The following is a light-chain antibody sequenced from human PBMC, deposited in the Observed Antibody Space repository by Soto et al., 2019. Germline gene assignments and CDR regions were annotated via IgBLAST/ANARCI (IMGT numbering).Light chain of an antibody. V-gene: IGKV1-5*01. CDR2: GAS. J-gene: IGKJ1*01. CDR3: QQLMSYPIT. Sequence: DIQMTQSPSTLSASVGDRVTLTCRASQSISTWLAWYQQKPRKAPEVLIFGASTLQSGVPSRFSGSGSGTEFTLTISSLQPEDFATYYCQQLMSYPITFGQGTKVDIK. CDR1: QSISTW.